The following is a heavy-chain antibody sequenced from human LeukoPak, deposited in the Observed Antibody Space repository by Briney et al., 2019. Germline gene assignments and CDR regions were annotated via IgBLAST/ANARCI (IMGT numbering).Heavy chain of an antibody. J-gene: IGHJ4*02. CDR1: GGSFSGYY. CDR2: INHSGST. CDR3: ASPFRGSKAGY. V-gene: IGHV4-34*01. Sequence: SETLSLTCAVYGGSFSGYYWSWIRQPPGKGLEWIGEINHSGSTNYNPSLKGRVTISVDTSKNQFSLKLSSVTAADTAVYYCASPFRGSKAGYWGQGTLVTVSS. D-gene: IGHD3-10*01.